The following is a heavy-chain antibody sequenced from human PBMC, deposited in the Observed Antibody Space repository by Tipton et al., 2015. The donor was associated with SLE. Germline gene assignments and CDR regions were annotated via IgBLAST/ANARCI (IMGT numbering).Heavy chain of an antibody. D-gene: IGHD6-13*01. V-gene: IGHV3-7*03. CDR3: AREGAAGLGDY. CDR2: IKEDGSEK. CDR1: GFTFSSSW. J-gene: IGHJ4*02. Sequence: SLRLSCAASGFTFSSSWMSWVRQAPGKGLEWVANIKEDGSEKDYVDSVKGRFTISRDNAKNSLYLQMNSLRAEDTAVYYCAREGAAGLGDYWGQGTLVTVYS.